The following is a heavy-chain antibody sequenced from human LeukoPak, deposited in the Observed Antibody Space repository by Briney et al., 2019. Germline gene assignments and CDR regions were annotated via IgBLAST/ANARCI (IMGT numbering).Heavy chain of an antibody. CDR1: GFTFSSYA. CDR3: AKGYCASTTCYSRFDP. D-gene: IGHD2-2*01. Sequence: GGSLRLSCAASGFTFSSYAMSWVRQAPGKGLDWVSAIGGSGGSTFYADSVKGRFTISRDNSRDTLYLQMNSLRAEDTAVYYCAKGYCASTTCYSRFDPWGQGTLVTVSS. J-gene: IGHJ5*02. V-gene: IGHV3-23*01. CDR2: IGGSGGST.